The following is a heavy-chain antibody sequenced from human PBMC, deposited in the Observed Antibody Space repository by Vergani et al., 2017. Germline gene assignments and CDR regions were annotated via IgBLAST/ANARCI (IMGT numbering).Heavy chain of an antibody. CDR1: GYSLTELT. J-gene: IGHJ4*02. Sequence: QVQLVQSGSEVRKPGASVKVSCQVSGYSLTELTIHWVRQAPGKGLEWMGGFDPEHGEVTFAHHIQGRVTMTEDRSTDTDYMELSSLRPEDTALYYCAIVSYYYDSSGYYLDYWGQGTLVTVSS. CDR2: FDPEHGEV. V-gene: IGHV1-24*01. D-gene: IGHD3-22*01. CDR3: AIVSYYYDSSGYYLDY.